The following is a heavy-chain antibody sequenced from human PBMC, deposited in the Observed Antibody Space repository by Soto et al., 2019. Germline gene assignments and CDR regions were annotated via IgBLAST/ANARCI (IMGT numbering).Heavy chain of an antibody. CDR2: IYYSGST. J-gene: IGHJ4*02. V-gene: IGHV4-39*01. CDR3: ASVAAAGTEFDY. Sequence: PSETLSLTCTVSGGSISSSSYYWGWIRQPPGKGLEWIGSIYYSGSTYYNPSHKSRVTISVDTSKNQFSLKLSSVTAADTAVYYCASVAAAGTEFDYWGQGTLVTVSS. D-gene: IGHD6-13*01. CDR1: GGSISSSSYY.